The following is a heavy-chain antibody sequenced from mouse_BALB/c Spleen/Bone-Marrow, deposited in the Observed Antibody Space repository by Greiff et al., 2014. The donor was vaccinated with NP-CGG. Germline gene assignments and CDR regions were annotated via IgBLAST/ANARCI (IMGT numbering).Heavy chain of an antibody. J-gene: IGHJ3*01. V-gene: IGHV1S127*01. CDR3: ASPSDGNPFAY. CDR2: IDPSDSET. CDR1: GCSFTSYW. Sequence: QVQLQQSGPQLVRPGASVKMSCKASGCSFTSYWMHWVKQRPGQGLEWIGMIDPSDSETRLNQKFKDKATLTVDKSSSTAYMQLSSPTSEDSAVYYCASPSDGNPFAYWGQGTLVTVSA. D-gene: IGHD2-1*01.